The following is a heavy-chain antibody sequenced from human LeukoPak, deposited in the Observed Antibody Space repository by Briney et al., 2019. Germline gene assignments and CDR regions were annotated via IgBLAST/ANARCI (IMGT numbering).Heavy chain of an antibody. J-gene: IGHJ4*02. CDR1: GFTFSSYG. Sequence: GGSLRLSCAASGFTFSSYGMHWVRQAPGKGLEWVAVISYDGSNKYYADSVKGRFTISRDNSKNTLYLQMNSLRAEDTAVYYCANLYIAVKETDFDYWGQGTLVTVSS. CDR3: ANLYIAVKETDFDY. D-gene: IGHD6-19*01. V-gene: IGHV3-30*18. CDR2: ISYDGSNK.